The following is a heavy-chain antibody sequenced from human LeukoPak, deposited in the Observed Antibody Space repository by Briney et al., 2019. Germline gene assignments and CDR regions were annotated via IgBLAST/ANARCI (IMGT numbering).Heavy chain of an antibody. CDR2: IYTSGSS. CDR1: GGSISSGNYY. Sequence: SETLSLTCTVSGGSISSGNYYWSWIRQPAGKGLEWIGRIYTSGSSNYNPSLKSRVSISVDTSKSQFSLKVSSVTAADTAVYYCAREDRYCSGGSCYSWGQGTLVTVSS. CDR3: AREDRYCSGGSCYS. V-gene: IGHV4-61*02. J-gene: IGHJ4*02. D-gene: IGHD2-15*01.